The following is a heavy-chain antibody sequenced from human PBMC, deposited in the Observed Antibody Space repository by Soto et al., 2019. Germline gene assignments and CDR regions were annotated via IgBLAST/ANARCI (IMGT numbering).Heavy chain of an antibody. J-gene: IGHJ5*02. Sequence: QVQLVQSGAEVKKPGSSVKVSCKASGGTFSSYAISWVRQAPGQGLEWMGGIIPIFGTANYAQKFQGRVTITADNSTSTAYMELSSLRSEDTAVYYCATRGRRYYGSGGNGWFDPWGQGTLLTVSS. D-gene: IGHD3-10*01. CDR3: ATRGRRYYGSGGNGWFDP. CDR2: IIPIFGTA. V-gene: IGHV1-69*06. CDR1: GGTFSSYA.